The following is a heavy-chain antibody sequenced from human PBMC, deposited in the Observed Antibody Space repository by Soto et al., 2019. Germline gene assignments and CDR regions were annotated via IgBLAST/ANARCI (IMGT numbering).Heavy chain of an antibody. CDR3: AKDTSSSPYYMDV. Sequence: VQVLESGGGSVQPGGSLRLSCAASGFTFSNFAMSWVRHAPGKGLEWVSEISGSTGTTYYADSVKGRFIISRDNSKNTLHLQMNSLRAEDTAVYYCAKDTSSSPYYMDVWGKGTTVTVSS. CDR2: ISGSTGTT. V-gene: IGHV3-23*01. D-gene: IGHD2-2*01. CDR1: GFTFSNFA. J-gene: IGHJ6*03.